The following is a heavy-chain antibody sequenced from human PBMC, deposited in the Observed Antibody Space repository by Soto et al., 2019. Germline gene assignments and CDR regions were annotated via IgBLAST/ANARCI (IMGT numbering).Heavy chain of an antibody. CDR2: INPKFGDT. D-gene: IGHD3-10*02. Sequence: QVRLVQSGAEVKEPGDSVRVSCEASGYTFTAYHIHWVRQAPGQRLEWMGWINPKFGDTGYAQDFQGRVAMPSDMSISTFYMELSRLTSDDTAIYYCARNMDYYYGRGSGNGHGVWGQGTTVTVFS. CDR1: GYTFTAYH. CDR3: ARNMDYYYGRGSGNGHGV. V-gene: IGHV1-2*02. J-gene: IGHJ6*02.